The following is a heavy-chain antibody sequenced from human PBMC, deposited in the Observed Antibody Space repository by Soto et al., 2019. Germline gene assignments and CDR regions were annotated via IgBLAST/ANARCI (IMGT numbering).Heavy chain of an antibody. J-gene: IGHJ6*02. CDR1: GGSISSSNR. V-gene: IGHV4-4*02. CDR3: ARWEWAAAGPTYYYYGMDV. D-gene: IGHD6-13*01. CDR2: IYHSGST. Sequence: QVQLQESGPGLVKPSGTLSLTCAVSGGSISSSNRWSWVRQPPGKGLEWIGEIYHSGSTNYKPSLKRRVHISVDKSKNQCSLKLSSVTAADTAVYYCARWEWAAAGPTYYYYGMDVWGQGTTVTVSS.